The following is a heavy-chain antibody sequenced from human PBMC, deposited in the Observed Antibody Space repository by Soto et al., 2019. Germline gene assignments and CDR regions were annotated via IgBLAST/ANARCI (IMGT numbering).Heavy chain of an antibody. Sequence: SETLSLTCAVYGGSFSGYYWSWIRQPPGKGLDCFWEFYHSGSTNYNPSFKSRVTISVDTSKNHFSLKLCSVTAADTVVHYFARGTSSITIFGVVIIPWFDPWGQGTLVTVSS. CDR1: GGSFSGYY. V-gene: IGHV4-34*01. J-gene: IGHJ5*02. CDR3: ARGTSSITIFGVVIIPWFDP. CDR2: FYHSGST. D-gene: IGHD3-3*01.